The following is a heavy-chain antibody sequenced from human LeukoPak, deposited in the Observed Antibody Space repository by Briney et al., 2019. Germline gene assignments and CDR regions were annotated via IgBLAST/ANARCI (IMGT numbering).Heavy chain of an antibody. CDR2: INHSGST. CDR1: GGSFSGYY. V-gene: IGHV4-34*01. CDR3: AREKTRRYSYGYAH. Sequence: PSETLSLTCAVYGGSFSGYYWSWIRQPPGKGLEWIGEINHSGSTNYNSSLKSRVTISVDTSKNQFSLKVSSVTAADTAVYYCAREKTRRYSYGYAHWGQGTLVTVSS. J-gene: IGHJ4*02. D-gene: IGHD5-18*01.